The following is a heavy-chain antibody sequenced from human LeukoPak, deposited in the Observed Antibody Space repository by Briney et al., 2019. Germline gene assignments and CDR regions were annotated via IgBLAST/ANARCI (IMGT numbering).Heavy chain of an antibody. CDR2: ISWNSGSI. CDR1: GFTFDDYA. CDR3: AKDHSLAYCGGDCYSGAFDI. Sequence: GRSLRLSCAASGFTFDDYAMHWVRQAPGKGLEWVSGISWNSGSIGYADSVKGRFTISRDNAKNSLYLPMNSLRAEDTDLYYCAKDHSLAYCGGDCYSGAFDIWGQGTMVTVSS. J-gene: IGHJ3*02. D-gene: IGHD2-21*02. V-gene: IGHV3-9*01.